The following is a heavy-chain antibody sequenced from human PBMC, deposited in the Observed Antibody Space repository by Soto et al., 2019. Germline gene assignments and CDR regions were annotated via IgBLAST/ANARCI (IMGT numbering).Heavy chain of an antibody. V-gene: IGHV3-33*01. Sequence: GGSLRLSYAASGFTFSSYGMHWVLQAPGKGLEWVAVIWYDGSNKYYADSVKGRFTISRDNSKNTLYLQMNSLRAEDTAVYYCARDNSSSWYGQTNWFDPWGQGTLVTVSS. J-gene: IGHJ5*02. CDR1: GFTFSSYG. CDR2: IWYDGSNK. CDR3: ARDNSSSWYGQTNWFDP. D-gene: IGHD6-13*01.